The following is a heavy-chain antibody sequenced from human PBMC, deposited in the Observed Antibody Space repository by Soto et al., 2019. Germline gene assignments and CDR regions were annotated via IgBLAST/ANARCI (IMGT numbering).Heavy chain of an antibody. CDR2: IIPILGIA. J-gene: IGHJ4*02. D-gene: IGHD3-22*01. CDR3: ASSTYYYDSSGSY. CDR1: GGTFSSYT. V-gene: IGHV1-69*02. Sequence: ASVKVSCKASGGTFSSYTISWVRQAPGQGLEWMGRIIPILGIANYAQKFQGRVTITADKSTSTAYMELSSLRFEDTAVYYCASSTYYYDSSGSYWGQGTLVTVSS.